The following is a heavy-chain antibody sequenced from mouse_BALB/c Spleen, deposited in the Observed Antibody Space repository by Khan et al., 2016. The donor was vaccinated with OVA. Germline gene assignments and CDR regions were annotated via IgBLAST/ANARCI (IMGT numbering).Heavy chain of an antibody. CDR2: FNPNNGGA. CDR3: ARRDYYAYYWYFDV. CDR1: GFTFTDYT. D-gene: IGHD1-2*01. J-gene: IGHJ1*01. V-gene: IGHV1-18*01. Sequence: EVQLQQSGPELVKPGASVKISCKTSGFTFTDYTIHWVKQSHGKSLEWIGRFNPNNGGAHYNQKFKGKATLTVDKSSSTAYMELRSLTSEDSAVYYCARRDYYAYYWYFDVWGAGTTVTVSS.